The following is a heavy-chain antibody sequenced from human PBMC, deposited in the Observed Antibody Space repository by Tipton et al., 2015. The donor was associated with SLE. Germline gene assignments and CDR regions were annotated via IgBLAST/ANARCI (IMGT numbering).Heavy chain of an antibody. CDR2: INTNTGNP. CDR1: GYTFSNYA. V-gene: IGHV7-4-1*02. D-gene: IGHD1-26*01. J-gene: IGHJ4*01. CDR3: AKDREAYSGSFDY. Sequence: QLVQSGAEVKKPGASVKVSCKASGYTFSNYAVNWVRQAPGQGLEWMGCINTNTGNPTYAQGFTGRFVFSLDTSFSTAYLQITSLKAEYSAEYYFAKDREAYSGSFDYLVHGSPVTVSS.